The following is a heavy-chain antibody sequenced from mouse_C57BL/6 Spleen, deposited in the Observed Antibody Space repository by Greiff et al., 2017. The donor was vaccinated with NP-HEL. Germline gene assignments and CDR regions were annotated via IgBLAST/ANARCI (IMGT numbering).Heavy chain of an antibody. V-gene: IGHV5-15*01. CDR1: GFTFSDYG. CDR3: ARHGGYYAMDY. J-gene: IGHJ4*01. Sequence: EVKLVESGGGLVQPGGSPKLSCAASGFTFSDYGMAWVRQAPRKGPEWVAFISNLAYSIYYADTVTGRFTISRENAKNTLYLEMSSLRSEDTAMYYCARHGGYYAMDYWGQGTSVTVSS. CDR2: ISNLAYSI.